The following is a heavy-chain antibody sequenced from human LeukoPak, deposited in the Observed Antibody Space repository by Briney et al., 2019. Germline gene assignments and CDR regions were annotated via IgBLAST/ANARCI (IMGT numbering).Heavy chain of an antibody. CDR3: ARGGGDWGFHQSDY. Sequence: SQTLSLTCTVSGGSFSSGSYYWRWIRQPAGKGLEWIGRIYTSGSTNYNPSLKSRVTISVDTSKNQFSLKLSSVTAADTAVYYCARGGGDWGFHQSDYWGQGTLVTVSS. D-gene: IGHD2-21*01. V-gene: IGHV4-61*02. J-gene: IGHJ4*02. CDR1: GGSFSSGSYY. CDR2: IYTSGST.